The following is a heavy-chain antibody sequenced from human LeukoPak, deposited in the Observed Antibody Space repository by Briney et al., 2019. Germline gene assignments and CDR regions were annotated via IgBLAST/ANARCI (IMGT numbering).Heavy chain of an antibody. D-gene: IGHD4-17*01. Sequence: PGGSLRIACVGSGFTFASYAMTWFRLAPGKGLEWVASIRGGGSYGNYADSVRGRFTISTDNSRNTLYLQMDSLRADDTAVYYCGRDPNGDYVGAFEFWGQGTLVSVSS. CDR3: GRDPNGDYVGAFEF. CDR2: IRGGGSYG. J-gene: IGHJ3*01. V-gene: IGHV3-23*01. CDR1: GFTFASYA.